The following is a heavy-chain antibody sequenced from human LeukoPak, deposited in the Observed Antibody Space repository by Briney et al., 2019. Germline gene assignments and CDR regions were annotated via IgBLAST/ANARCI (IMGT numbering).Heavy chain of an antibody. CDR1: GGSISSSSYY. CDR2: IYYSGST. Sequence: SETLSLTCTVSGGSISSSSYYWGWIRQPPGKGLEWIGSIYYSGSTYYNPSLKSRVTISVDTSKNQFSLKLSSVTAADTAVYYCARIRVGATMRYWGQGTLVTVSS. V-gene: IGHV4-39*01. D-gene: IGHD1-26*01. J-gene: IGHJ4*02. CDR3: ARIRVGATMRY.